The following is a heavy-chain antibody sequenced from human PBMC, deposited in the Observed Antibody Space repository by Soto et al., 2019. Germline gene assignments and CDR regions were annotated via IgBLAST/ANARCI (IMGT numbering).Heavy chain of an antibody. CDR2: ISAYNGNT. V-gene: IGHV1-18*04. D-gene: IGHD6-13*01. CDR1: GYTFTSYG. J-gene: IGHJ5*02. Sequence: GASVKVSCKASGYTFTSYGISWVRQAPGQGLEWMGWISAYNGNTNYAQKLQGRATMTTDTSTSTAYMELRSLRSDDTAVYYCARDGPGIAAAGRGDLFDPPGQGTLVTGSS. CDR3: ARDGPGIAAAGRGDLFDP.